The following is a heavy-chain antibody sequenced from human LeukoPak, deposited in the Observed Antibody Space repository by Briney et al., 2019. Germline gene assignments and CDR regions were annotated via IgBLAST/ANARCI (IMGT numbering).Heavy chain of an antibody. CDR2: IYYSGST. V-gene: IGHV4-59*12. J-gene: IGHJ4*02. Sequence: PSETLSLTCTVSGDSISSYYWNWIRQPPGKGLEWIGYIYYSGSTNYNPSLKSRVTISVDTSKNQFSLKLSSVTAADTAVYYCARGKYYGSGRNIDYWGQGTLVTVSS. CDR3: ARGKYYGSGRNIDY. CDR1: GDSISSYY. D-gene: IGHD3-10*01.